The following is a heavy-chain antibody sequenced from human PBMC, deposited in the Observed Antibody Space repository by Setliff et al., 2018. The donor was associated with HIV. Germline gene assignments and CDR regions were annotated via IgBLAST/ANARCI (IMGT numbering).Heavy chain of an antibody. V-gene: IGHV1-2*02. CDR2: INPYSGGT. CDR1: GYMFIGYH. J-gene: IGHJ4*02. D-gene: IGHD1-26*01. CDR3: ARGPTVGAADY. Sequence: ASVKVSCKASGYMFIGYHIHWVRQAPGQGLEWMGWINPYSGGTNYAQKFQGSVTMTRDTSITTAYMELSRLISDDTAVYYCARGPTVGAADYWGQGTLVTVSS.